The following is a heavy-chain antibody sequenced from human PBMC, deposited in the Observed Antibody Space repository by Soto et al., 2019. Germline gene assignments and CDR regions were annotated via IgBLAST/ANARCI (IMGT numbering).Heavy chain of an antibody. D-gene: IGHD3-22*01. Sequence: QVQLVQSGAEVKKPGASVKVSCKASGYTFTSYDINWVRQATGQGLEWMGWMNPNSGNTGYAQKFQGRVTMTRNTSISTAYMEQSSLRSVDTAVYYCARAGGGYYDSSGYYYFDYWGQGTLVTVSS. CDR1: GYTFTSYD. J-gene: IGHJ4*02. CDR2: MNPNSGNT. CDR3: ARAGGGYYDSSGYYYFDY. V-gene: IGHV1-8*01.